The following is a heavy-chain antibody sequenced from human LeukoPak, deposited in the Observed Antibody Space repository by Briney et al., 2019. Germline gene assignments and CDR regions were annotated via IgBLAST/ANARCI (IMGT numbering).Heavy chain of an antibody. Sequence: GGSLRLSCAASGFSFSSYAMSWVRQAPGKGLEWVSAITDSGGSTYHADSVKGRFTISRDNSKNTLFLQMNSLRGEDTAIYYCAKGSSSSRPYYFDFWGQGTLVTVSS. CDR3: AKGSSSSRPYYFDF. D-gene: IGHD6-6*01. CDR2: ITDSGGST. CDR1: GFSFSSYA. J-gene: IGHJ4*02. V-gene: IGHV3-23*01.